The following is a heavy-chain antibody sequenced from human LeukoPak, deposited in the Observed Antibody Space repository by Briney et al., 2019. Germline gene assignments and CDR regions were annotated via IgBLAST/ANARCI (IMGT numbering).Heavy chain of an antibody. J-gene: IGHJ4*02. Sequence: SETLSLTCTVSGGSISSYYWSWIRQPPGKGLEWIGYIYYSGSTNYNPSLKSRVTISVDTSKDQFSLKLSSVTAADTAVYYCARYVWGSYPTFEDYWGQGTLATVSS. CDR1: GGSISSYY. V-gene: IGHV4-59*01. CDR3: ARYVWGSYPTFEDY. CDR2: IYYSGST. D-gene: IGHD3-16*02.